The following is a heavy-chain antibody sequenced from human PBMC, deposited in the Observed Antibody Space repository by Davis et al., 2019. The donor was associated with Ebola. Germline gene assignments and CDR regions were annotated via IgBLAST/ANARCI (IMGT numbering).Heavy chain of an antibody. Sequence: SETLSLTCSVSGGSISSGSYYWGWIRQPPGKGLEWIGYISYSGNTNYNPSLKSRVTISIDSSQNQFSLKLSSVTAADTAVYYCARLAARRGYNWFDPWGQGTLVTVSS. CDR3: ARLAARRGYNWFDP. CDR1: GGSISSGSYY. CDR2: ISYSGNT. V-gene: IGHV4-61*05. J-gene: IGHJ5*02. D-gene: IGHD6-6*01.